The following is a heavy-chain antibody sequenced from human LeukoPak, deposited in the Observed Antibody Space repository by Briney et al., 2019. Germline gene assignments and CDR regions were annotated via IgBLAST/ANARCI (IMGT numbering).Heavy chain of an antibody. CDR2: ISFDGSNK. CDR3: AKEADYYDSSGYFDY. V-gene: IGHV3-30*18. Sequence: GGSLRLSCAASGFTFSSYGMHWVRQAPGKGLEWVAVISFDGSNKYYADSVKGRFTISRDNSKNTLYLQMNSLRAEDTAVYYCAKEADYYDSSGYFDYWGQGTLVTVSS. J-gene: IGHJ4*02. D-gene: IGHD3-22*01. CDR1: GFTFSSYG.